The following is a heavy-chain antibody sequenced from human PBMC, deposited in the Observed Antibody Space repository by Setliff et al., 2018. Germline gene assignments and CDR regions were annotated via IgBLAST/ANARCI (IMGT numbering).Heavy chain of an antibody. V-gene: IGHV1-69*13. CDR2: FIPILGAT. Sequence: ASVKVSCKSSGGTFSSSGITWVRQAPGQGLQWLGRFIPILGATNYAQNFQGRVTITADESTSTGYMELRSLRSDDTAVYYCARELRSPYWHLDSWGQGTRVTVSS. J-gene: IGHJ5*01. CDR1: GGTFSSSG. D-gene: IGHD3-16*01. CDR3: ARELRSPYWHLDS.